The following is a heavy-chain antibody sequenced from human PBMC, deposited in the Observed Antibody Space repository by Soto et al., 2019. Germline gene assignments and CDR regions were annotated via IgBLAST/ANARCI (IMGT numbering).Heavy chain of an antibody. CDR1: GGSISSYY. CDR2: IYNIGST. J-gene: IGHJ4*02. V-gene: IGHV4-59*12. D-gene: IGHD2-15*01. Sequence: PSETLSLTCTVSGGSISSYYWSWIRQPPGKGLEWIGYIYNIGSTDYNPSLKSRVTISVDTSKNQFSLKLSSLTPEDTAVYFCVRLIGNSWLDQWGQGTLVTVSS. CDR3: VRLIGNSWLDQ.